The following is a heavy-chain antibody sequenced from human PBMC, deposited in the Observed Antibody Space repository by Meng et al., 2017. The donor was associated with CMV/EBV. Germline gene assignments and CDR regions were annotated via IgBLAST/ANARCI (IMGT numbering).Heavy chain of an antibody. CDR1: GYTFTSYD. V-gene: IGHV1-69*04. CDR2: IIPILGIA. CDR3: ARDFVRGRSMDV. D-gene: IGHD2-8*01. J-gene: IGHJ6*02. Sequence: SVKVSCKASGYTFTSYDISWVRQAPGQGLEWMGRIIPILGIANYAQKFQGRVTITADKSTSTAYMELSSLRSEDTAVYYCARDFVRGRSMDVWGQGTTVTVSS.